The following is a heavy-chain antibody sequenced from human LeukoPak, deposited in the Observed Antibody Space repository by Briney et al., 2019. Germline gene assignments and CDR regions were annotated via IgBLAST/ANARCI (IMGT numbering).Heavy chain of an antibody. D-gene: IGHD3-22*01. CDR3: TSVYDTSAYYHSGVDY. Sequence: GGSLRLSCTASGFTFGDYAMSWVRQAPGKGLEWVGFIRSKTYRGTAEYAASVKGRFTISRDDSKSIAYLQTSSLKTDDTAVYYCTSVYDTSAYYHSGVDYWGQGTLVTVSS. CDR2: IRSKTYRGTA. J-gene: IGHJ4*02. V-gene: IGHV3-49*04. CDR1: GFTFGDYA.